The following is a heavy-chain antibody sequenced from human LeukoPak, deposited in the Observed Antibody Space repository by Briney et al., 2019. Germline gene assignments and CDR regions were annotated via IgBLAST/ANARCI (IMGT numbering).Heavy chain of an antibody. CDR3: ARHLDIAARPLDY. CDR2: ISPGESDT. V-gene: IGHV5-51*01. Sequence: GESLQISCKASGYKFTNYRIGWVRQMPGKGLEWMGIISPGESDTRYSPSFQGQVTISADKSISTAYLQWRSLKASDTAMYYCARHLDIAARPLDYWGQGTLVTVSS. D-gene: IGHD6-6*01. J-gene: IGHJ4*02. CDR1: GYKFTNYR.